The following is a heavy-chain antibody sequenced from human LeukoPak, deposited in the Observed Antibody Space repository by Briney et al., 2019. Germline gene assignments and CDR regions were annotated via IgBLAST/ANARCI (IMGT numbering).Heavy chain of an antibody. CDR3: ARDLYYYDSSSWSYFQH. V-gene: IGHV3-48*01. J-gene: IGHJ1*01. CDR2: ISSSSSTI. CDR1: GFTFSSYS. Sequence: PGGSLRLSCAASGFTFSSYSTNWVRQAPGKGLEWVSYISSSSSTIYYADSVKGRFTISRDNAKNSLYLQMNSLRAEDTAVYYCARDLYYYDSSSWSYFQHWGQGTLVTVSS. D-gene: IGHD3-22*01.